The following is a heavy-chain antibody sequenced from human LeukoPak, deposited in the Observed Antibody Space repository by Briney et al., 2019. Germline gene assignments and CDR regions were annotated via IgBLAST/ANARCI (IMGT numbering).Heavy chain of an antibody. CDR3: ARAYFGSGTYYSEDAFDI. J-gene: IGHJ3*02. CDR1: GYTFTTYA. V-gene: IGHV1-8*02. D-gene: IGHD3-10*01. CDR2: MNPNSANT. Sequence: GASVKVSCKASGYTFTTYAMNWVRQAPGQGLEWMGWMNPNSANTGYAQNFQGRVTMTRNTSIGTAYMELSSLRSEDTAVYYCARAYFGSGTYYSEDAFDIWGQGTLVTVSS.